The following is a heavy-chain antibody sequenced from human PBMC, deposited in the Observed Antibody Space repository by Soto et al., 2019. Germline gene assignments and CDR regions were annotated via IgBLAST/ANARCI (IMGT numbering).Heavy chain of an antibody. CDR1: GYTFTDYY. J-gene: IGHJ4*02. CDR2: INTYSGGT. D-gene: IGHD1-1*01. Sequence: ASVKVSCKASGYTFTDYYIHWVRQAPGQRLEWIGWINTYSGGTDYAQKFHGRVTMTRDTSITTAFMELTRLRSDDTAVYYCAREGATSKASDLAYWGQGTLVTVSS. CDR3: AREGATSKASDLAY. V-gene: IGHV1-2*02.